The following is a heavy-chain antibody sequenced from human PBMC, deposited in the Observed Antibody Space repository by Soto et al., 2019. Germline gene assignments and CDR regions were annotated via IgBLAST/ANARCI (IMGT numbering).Heavy chain of an antibody. J-gene: IGHJ6*02. D-gene: IGHD2-2*02. CDR2: IYYSGST. CDR1: GGSISSGGYY. Sequence: SETLSLTCTVSGGSISSGGYYWSWIRQHPGKGLEWIGYIYYSGSTYYNPSLKSLVTISVDTSKNQFSLRLSSVTAADTAVYYCARTLQCSSTSCYRRAHYYYGMDVWGQGTTVTVSS. CDR3: ARTLQCSSTSCYRRAHYYYGMDV. V-gene: IGHV4-31*01.